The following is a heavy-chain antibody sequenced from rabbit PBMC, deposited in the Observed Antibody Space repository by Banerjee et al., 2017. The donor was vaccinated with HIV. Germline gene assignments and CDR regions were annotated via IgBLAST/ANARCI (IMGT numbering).Heavy chain of an antibody. CDR2: IDTNSGST. Sequence: QEQLEESGGDLVKPEGSLTLTCTASGFSFSSGYYMCWVRQAPGKGLEWIACIDTNSGSTWYASWVNGRFTISFDNAQNTVDLQMTSLTAADTATYFCATDPPGYAGYTYATGFNLWGPGTLVTVS. V-gene: IGHV1S43*01. J-gene: IGHJ4*01. D-gene: IGHD6-1*01. CDR1: GFSFSSGYY. CDR3: ATDPPGYAGYTYATGFNL.